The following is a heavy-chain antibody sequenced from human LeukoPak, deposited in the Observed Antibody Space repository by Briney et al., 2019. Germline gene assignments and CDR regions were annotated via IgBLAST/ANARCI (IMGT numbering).Heavy chain of an antibody. CDR3: ARDLYCSSTSCYWYWFDP. CDR1: GYTFTSYG. CDR2: ISAYNGNT. D-gene: IGHD2-2*01. V-gene: IGHV1-18*01. J-gene: IGHJ5*02. Sequence: GASVKVSCKASGYTFTSYGISWVRQAPGQGLEWMGWISAYNGNTNYAQKLQGRVTMTTDTSTGTAYMELRSLRSDDTAVYYCARDLYCSSTSCYWYWFDPWGQGTLVTVSS.